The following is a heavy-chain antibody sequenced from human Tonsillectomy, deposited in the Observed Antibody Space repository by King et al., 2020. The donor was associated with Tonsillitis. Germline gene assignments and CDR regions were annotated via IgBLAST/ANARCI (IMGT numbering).Heavy chain of an antibody. CDR3: AKRDYYDSSGYAPLFDS. D-gene: IGHD3-22*01. Sequence: VPLVESGGGLVQPGGSRRLSCAASGFTFSGYAMSWVRQAPGRGLEWVSGITGSGGGAYYADSVKGRFTISRDNSKNTLYLQMNSLRAEDTAVYFCAKRDYYDSSGYAPLFDSWGQGTRVSVSS. CDR2: ITGSGGGA. CDR1: GFTFSGYA. J-gene: IGHJ4*02. V-gene: IGHV3-23*04.